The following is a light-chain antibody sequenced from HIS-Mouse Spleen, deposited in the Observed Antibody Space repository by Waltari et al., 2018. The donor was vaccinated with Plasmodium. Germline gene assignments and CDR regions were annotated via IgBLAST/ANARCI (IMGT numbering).Light chain of an antibody. CDR2: QDS. J-gene: IGLJ2*01. CDR1: NLGDKY. CDR3: QAWDSSTVV. Sequence: SYELTQPPSVSVSPGQTASITCSGDNLGDKYACWYQQKPGQSPVLVIYQDSKRPSGMPERFSGCNTGSTATLTISGTQAMDEADYYCQAWDSSTVVFGGGTKLTVL. V-gene: IGLV3-1*01.